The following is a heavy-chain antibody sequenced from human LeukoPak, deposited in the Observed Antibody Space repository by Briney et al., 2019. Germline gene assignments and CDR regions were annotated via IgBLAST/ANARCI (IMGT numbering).Heavy chain of an antibody. J-gene: IGHJ4*02. CDR1: GFIFSNYV. Sequence: GGSLRLSCEASGFIFSNYVMRWVRQAPGKGLEWVSSISVSGGSTYYADSVKGRFTMSRDNSKHTLYLQMNSLRAEDTAVYYCAKSESTSHTDHWGQGTLVTVSS. CDR3: AKSESTSHTDH. D-gene: IGHD2-2*01. CDR2: ISVSGGST. V-gene: IGHV3-23*01.